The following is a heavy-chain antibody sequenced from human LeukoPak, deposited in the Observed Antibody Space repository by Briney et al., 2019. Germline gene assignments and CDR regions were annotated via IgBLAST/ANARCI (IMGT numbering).Heavy chain of an antibody. CDR3: AKGGASVTRYVDY. Sequence: GGSLRLSCAASGFTFSSYSMQWVRQTPGKGLEWVGIMSNSGENTFYGEAVKGRLTISRDNSQNTLYLQMNSLRPEDTAVYYCAKGGASVTRYVDYWGQGTLVTVSS. CDR1: GFTFSSYS. J-gene: IGHJ4*02. V-gene: IGHV3-30*18. D-gene: IGHD4-17*01. CDR2: MSNSGENT.